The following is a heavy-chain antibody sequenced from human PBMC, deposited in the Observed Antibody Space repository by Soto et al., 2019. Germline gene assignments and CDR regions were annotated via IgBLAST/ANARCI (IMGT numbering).Heavy chain of an antibody. CDR1: GGSISSGGYY. D-gene: IGHD2-2*01. J-gene: IGHJ4*02. V-gene: IGHV4-31*03. CDR2: IYYSGST. Sequence: SETLSLTCTVSGGSISSGGYYWSWIRQHPGKGLEWIGYIYYSGSTYYNPSLKSRVTISVDTSKKQFSLKLSSVTAADTAVYYCARARRVQAWVDYWGQGTLLTLSS. CDR3: ARARRVQAWVDY.